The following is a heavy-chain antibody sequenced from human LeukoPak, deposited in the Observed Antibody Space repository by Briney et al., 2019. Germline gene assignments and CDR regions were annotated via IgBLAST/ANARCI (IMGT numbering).Heavy chain of an antibody. CDR2: INPKRGVT. D-gene: IGHD4-17*01. CDR3: ARERNYGDYGNAFDV. CDR1: GYTITDYY. V-gene: IGHV1-2*02. Sequence: GASVKVSCKASGYTITDYYIHWMRQAPGQGLEWMGWINPKRGVTTYAQKFQGRVTMTRDTSITTAYMELTRLRSDDTTIYYFARERNYGDYGNAFDVWGQGTKVTVSS. J-gene: IGHJ3*01.